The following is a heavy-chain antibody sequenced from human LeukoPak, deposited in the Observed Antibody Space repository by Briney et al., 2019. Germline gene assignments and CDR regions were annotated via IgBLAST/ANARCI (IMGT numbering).Heavy chain of an antibody. CDR1: GFAFSSNW. Sequence: PGGSLRLSCAASGFAFSSNWMHGVRQTPGKGLVWVSRINSGGSGTSYADSVEGRYTISRDNSKNTLYLQMNSLRAEDTAVYYCARQPSGSFHFDCWGQGTLVTVSS. CDR3: ARQPSGSFHFDC. V-gene: IGHV3-74*01. CDR2: INSGGSGT. J-gene: IGHJ4*02. D-gene: IGHD1-26*01.